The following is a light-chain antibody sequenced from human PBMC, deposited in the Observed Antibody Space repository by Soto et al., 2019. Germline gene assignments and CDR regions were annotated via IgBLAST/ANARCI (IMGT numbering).Light chain of an antibody. CDR2: AAS. Sequence: DIQMTQSPSSLYASVGDRVTITCRASQAITNYLAWYQQKPGKVPTLLISAASTLQAGVPYRFSGSGSGTDFTLTISSLQPEDVATYYCQKFNAVPTFGGGTKVEI. J-gene: IGKJ4*01. CDR1: QAITNY. CDR3: QKFNAVPT. V-gene: IGKV1-27*01.